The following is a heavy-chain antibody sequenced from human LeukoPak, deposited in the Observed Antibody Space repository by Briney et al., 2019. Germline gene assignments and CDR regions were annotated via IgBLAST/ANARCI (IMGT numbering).Heavy chain of an antibody. CDR2: IYPRDGST. CDR3: ARDREGFDY. J-gene: IGHJ4*02. Sequence: ASVKVSCKASGYTFANNYLHWVRQAPGQGLEWMGMIYPRDGSTSYAQNFQGRVTVTRDTSTTTVHMELRGLRSEDTAVYYCARDREGFDYWGQGTVVTVSS. CDR1: GYTFANNY. V-gene: IGHV1-46*01.